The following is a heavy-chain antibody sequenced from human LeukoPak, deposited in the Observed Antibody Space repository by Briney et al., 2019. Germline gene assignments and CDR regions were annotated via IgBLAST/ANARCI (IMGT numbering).Heavy chain of an antibody. CDR3: AREKIQLWLYSDY. Sequence: GGSLRLSCAASGFTFSSYSMNWVRQAPGKGLEWVSSISSSSSYIYYAGSVKGRFTISRDNAKNSLYLQMNSLRAEDTAVYYCAREKIQLWLYSDYWGQGTLVTVSS. D-gene: IGHD5-18*01. J-gene: IGHJ4*02. CDR1: GFTFSSYS. V-gene: IGHV3-21*01. CDR2: ISSSSSYI.